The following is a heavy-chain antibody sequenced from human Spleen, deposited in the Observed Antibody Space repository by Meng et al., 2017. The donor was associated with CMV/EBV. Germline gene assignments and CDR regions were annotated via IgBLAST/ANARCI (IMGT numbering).Heavy chain of an antibody. CDR1: GFTFNDYS. J-gene: IGHJ3*02. CDR2: ISSSSHYI. CDR3: ARAIVVVPNSNDAFDI. Sequence: GESLKISCAASGFTFNDYSMNWVRQAPGKGLEWVSSISSSSHYIYYADSVKGRFTISRDNAKNSLYLQMNSLKAEDTAVYYCARAIVVVPNSNDAFDICGQGTMVTVSS. D-gene: IGHD2-2*01. V-gene: IGHV3-21*01.